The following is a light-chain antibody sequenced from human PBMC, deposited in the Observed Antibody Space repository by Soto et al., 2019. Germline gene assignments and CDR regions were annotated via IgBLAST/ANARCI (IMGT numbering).Light chain of an antibody. CDR2: GAS. CDR3: QPYKDWPPLA. Sequence: EIVMTQSPVTLSASPGERVTLSCRASQSVNINLAWYQQRPGQAPRVLIYGASNRAAGIPDRFSGSGSGTDLTLTISSLEPDDFALYYCQPYKDWPPLAFGGGTRVEIK. CDR1: QSVNIN. J-gene: IGKJ4*01. V-gene: IGKV3D-15*01.